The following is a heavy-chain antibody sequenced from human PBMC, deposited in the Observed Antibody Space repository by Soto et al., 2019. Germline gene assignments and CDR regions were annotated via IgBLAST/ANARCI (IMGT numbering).Heavy chain of an antibody. Sequence: GVSLRLSCAASGFTFSSYWMHWVRQAPGKGLVWVSRINNDGSSTSYADSVKGRFTISRDNAKSTLYLEMSSLRAEDTAVYYCARDPLIGDTDYGLDFWGQGTTVTVSS. CDR3: ARDPLIGDTDYGLDF. J-gene: IGHJ6*02. D-gene: IGHD2-21*01. V-gene: IGHV3-74*01. CDR2: INNDGSST. CDR1: GFTFSSYW.